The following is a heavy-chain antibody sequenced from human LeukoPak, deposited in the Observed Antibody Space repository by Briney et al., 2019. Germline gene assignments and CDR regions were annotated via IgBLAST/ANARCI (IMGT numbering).Heavy chain of an antibody. CDR2: INPNSGGT. CDR3: ARADNWNYVIFPFWGGSLEY. J-gene: IGHJ4*02. D-gene: IGHD1-7*01. V-gene: IGHV1-2*02. CDR1: GYTFTGCY. Sequence: GASVKVSCKASGYTFTGCYMHWVRQAPGQGLEWMGWINPNSGGTNYSQKFQGRVTMTRDTSISTAYMELSSLRSDDTAVYYCARADNWNYVIFPFWGGSLEYWGQGTLVTVSS.